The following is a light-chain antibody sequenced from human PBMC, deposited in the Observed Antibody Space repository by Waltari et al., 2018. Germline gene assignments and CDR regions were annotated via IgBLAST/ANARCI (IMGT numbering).Light chain of an antibody. CDR3: QHYGASPFS. CDR1: QRVGSKY. CDR2: GTS. J-gene: IGKJ3*01. Sequence: IVLTQYPGTLSLSPGDRGPLPCRASQRVGSKYLAWYQHKPGQAPRLLIHGTSVRATGIPDRFSGGGSETDFTLTISRLEPEDLAVYYCQHYGASPFSFGPGTKVEIQ. V-gene: IGKV3-20*01.